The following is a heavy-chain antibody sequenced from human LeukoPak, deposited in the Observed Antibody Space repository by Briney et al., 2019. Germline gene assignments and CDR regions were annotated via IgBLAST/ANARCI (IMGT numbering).Heavy chain of an antibody. CDR1: GFTFSDYG. V-gene: IGHV3-74*01. Sequence: GGSLRLSCAASGFTFSDYGMHWVRHAPGKGVVWVSRMNPEGTTTIYADSVKGRFTISRDHAKNTVYLQMNGLRAEDTAVYYCARDWLVSALVFWGQGTLATVSS. J-gene: IGHJ4*02. CDR2: MNPEGTTT. D-gene: IGHD2-8*02. CDR3: ARDWLVSALVF.